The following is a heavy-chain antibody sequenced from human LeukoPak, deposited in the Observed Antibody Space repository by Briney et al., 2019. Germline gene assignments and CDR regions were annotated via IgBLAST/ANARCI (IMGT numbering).Heavy chain of an antibody. CDR3: ARLRSNIDSGGYYYYYDY. CDR1: GYTFSSLS. Sequence: GGSLRLSCAASGYTFSSLSINWVRQAPGKGLEWVSSISVRSNYIYYADSVRGRFSISRDDARNSLYLQMDSLRGDDTAVYYWARLRSNIDSGGYYYYYDYWGQGTLVTVSS. J-gene: IGHJ4*02. D-gene: IGHD3-22*01. CDR2: ISVRSNYI. V-gene: IGHV3-21*01.